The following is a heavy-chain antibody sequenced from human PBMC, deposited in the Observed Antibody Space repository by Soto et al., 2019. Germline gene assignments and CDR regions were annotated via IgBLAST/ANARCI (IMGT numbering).Heavy chain of an antibody. V-gene: IGHV1-18*01. CDR3: ARDTSSGWSYGMDV. J-gene: IGHJ6*02. CDR1: GGTFSSYA. CDR2: ISAYNGNT. D-gene: IGHD6-19*01. Sequence: QVQLVQSGAEVKKPGSSVKVSCKASGGTFSSYAISWVRQAPGQGLEWMGWISAYNGNTNYAQKLQGRVTMTTDTSTSTAYMELRSLRSDDTAVYYCARDTSSGWSYGMDVWGQGTTVTVSS.